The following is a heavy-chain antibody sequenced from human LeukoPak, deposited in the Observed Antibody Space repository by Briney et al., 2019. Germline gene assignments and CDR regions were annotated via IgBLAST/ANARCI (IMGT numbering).Heavy chain of an antibody. CDR2: LYIGGST. CDR1: GFTAINNN. CDR3: ARDTWTTGDYGLDV. Sequence: PRGSLRLSCAAPGFTAINNNMNWVRQAPGKGLERVASLYIGGSTYFTHSVKERFTISRDNDKNTLYLQMSSLRAEDTGVYYCARDTWTTGDYGLDVWGQGTTVTVSS. J-gene: IGHJ6*01. D-gene: IGHD4-17*01. V-gene: IGHV3-66*01.